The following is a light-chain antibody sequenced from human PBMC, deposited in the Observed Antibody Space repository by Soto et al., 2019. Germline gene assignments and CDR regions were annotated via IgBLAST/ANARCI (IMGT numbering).Light chain of an antibody. CDR1: QSISSD. CDR2: GAS. CDR3: HQYNNWPRT. Sequence: EIVMTQSPATLSVSPGERATLSCTATQSISSDLAWYQQRPGQAPRLLISGASTRATGIPARFSGSGSGTYFTLTISSLQSEDFAVYYCHQYNNWPRTFGQGTKLEIK. J-gene: IGKJ2*01. V-gene: IGKV3-15*01.